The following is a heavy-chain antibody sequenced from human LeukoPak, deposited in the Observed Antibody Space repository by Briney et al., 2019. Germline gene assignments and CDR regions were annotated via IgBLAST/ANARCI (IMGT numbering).Heavy chain of an antibody. D-gene: IGHD5-24*01. J-gene: IGHJ4*02. CDR2: IIPILGIA. CDR3: ARDTHPGGDGYNY. Sequence: GASVKVSCKASGYTFSGNYMHWVRQAPGQGLEWMGRIIPILGIANYAQKFQGRVTITADKSTSTAYMELSSLRSEDTAVYYCARDTHPGGDGYNYWGQGTLVTVSS. V-gene: IGHV1-69*04. CDR1: GYTFSGNY.